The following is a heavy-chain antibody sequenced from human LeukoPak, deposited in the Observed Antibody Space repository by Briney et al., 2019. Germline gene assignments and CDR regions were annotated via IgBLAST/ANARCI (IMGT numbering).Heavy chain of an antibody. CDR3: ASGYYDSSGYYYVDY. V-gene: IGHV1-69*13. D-gene: IGHD3-22*01. Sequence: SVKVSCKASGGTFSSYAISWVRQAPGRGLEWMGGIIPIFGTANYAQKFQGRVTITADESTSTAYMELSSLRSEDTAVYYCASGYYDSSGYYYVDYWGQGTLVTVSS. CDR2: IIPIFGTA. CDR1: GGTFSSYA. J-gene: IGHJ4*02.